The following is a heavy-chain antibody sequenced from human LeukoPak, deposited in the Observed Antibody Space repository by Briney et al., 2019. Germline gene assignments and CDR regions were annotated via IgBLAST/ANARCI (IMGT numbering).Heavy chain of an antibody. V-gene: IGHV1-3*03. CDR1: GYTFTSYA. CDR2: INAGNGNT. Sequence: ASVKVSCKASGYTFTSYAMHWVRQAPGQRLEWMGWINAGNGNTKYSQELQGRVTTTRDTSASTAYMELSSLRSEDMAVYYCARGGGTYDSSGYYYDLDYWGQGTLVTVSS. CDR3: ARGGGTYDSSGYYYDLDY. D-gene: IGHD3-22*01. J-gene: IGHJ4*02.